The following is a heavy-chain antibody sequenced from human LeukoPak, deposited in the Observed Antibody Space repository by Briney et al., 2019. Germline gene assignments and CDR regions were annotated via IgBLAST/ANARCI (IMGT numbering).Heavy chain of an antibody. CDR1: GFTFSSHA. CDR3: AKTPGGAAGNRVFDH. CDR2: GASGDGI. J-gene: IGHJ4*02. V-gene: IGHV3-23*01. D-gene: IGHD6-13*01. Sequence: GGSLRVSCAASGFTFSSHAMSWVRQAPGKGLEWVSAGASGDGIYYTDSVKGRFTMSRDNSKDTLYLQMNSLRADDTAVYYCAKTPGGAAGNRVFDHWGQGALVTVSS.